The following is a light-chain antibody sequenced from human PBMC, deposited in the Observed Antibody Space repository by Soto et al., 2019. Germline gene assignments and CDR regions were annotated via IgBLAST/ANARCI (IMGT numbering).Light chain of an antibody. CDR3: TSYTTSTTMV. V-gene: IGLV2-14*01. J-gene: IGLJ1*01. Sequence: QSVLTQPASVSGSPGQSITISCTGTSNDVGAYNYVSWYQHHPGKAPKVVIYEVSNRPSGISNRFSGSKSGNTASLTVSGLQAEDEADYYCTSYTTSTTMVFGTGTKLTVL. CDR2: EVS. CDR1: SNDVGAYNY.